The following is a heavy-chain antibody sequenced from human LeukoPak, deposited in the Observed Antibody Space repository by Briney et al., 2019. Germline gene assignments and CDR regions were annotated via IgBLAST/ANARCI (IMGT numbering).Heavy chain of an antibody. V-gene: IGHV1-69*04. J-gene: IGHJ4*02. CDR3: ARGRQRGDY. CDR2: IIPILGIA. CDR1: GGTFSSYA. D-gene: IGHD6-25*01. Sequence: GASVKVSCKASGGTFSSYAISWVRQAPGQGLEWMGRIIPILGIANYAQKFQGRVTITRNTSISTAYMELSSLRSEDTAVYYCARGRQRGDYWGQGTLVTVSS.